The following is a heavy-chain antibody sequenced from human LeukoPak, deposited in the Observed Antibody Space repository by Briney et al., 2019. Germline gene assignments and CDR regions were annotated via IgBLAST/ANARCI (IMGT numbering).Heavy chain of an antibody. CDR2: IRERGHRT. CDR3: AKQPRSDGYVYLEY. Sequence: PGGSVTLSCAPCGFIFSLYRMRGARHPRGEGRECRSSIRERGHRTYHAHSVTGRLTISRDNSTNTLYLQMSDLRAEDTALYFCAKQPRSDGYVYLEYWGQGTLVTVSS. CDR1: GFIFSLYR. J-gene: IGHJ4*02. V-gene: IGHV3-23*01. D-gene: IGHD5-24*01.